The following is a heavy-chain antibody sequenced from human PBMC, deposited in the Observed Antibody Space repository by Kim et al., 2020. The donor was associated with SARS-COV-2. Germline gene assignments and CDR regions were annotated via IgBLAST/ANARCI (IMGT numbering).Heavy chain of an antibody. Sequence: NTKYYADSVKGRFTISRDISRNTLYLQMNSLSTEDTAVYYCARAPDGMDVWGQGTTVTVSS. V-gene: IGHV3-30-3*01. CDR2: NTK. CDR3: ARAPDGMDV. J-gene: IGHJ6*02.